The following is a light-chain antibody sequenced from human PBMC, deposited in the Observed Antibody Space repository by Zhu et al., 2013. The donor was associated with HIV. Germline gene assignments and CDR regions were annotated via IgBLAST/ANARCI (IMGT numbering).Light chain of an antibody. V-gene: IGKV3-20*01. CDR3: QQSGSSPFT. J-gene: IGKJ3*01. CDR2: GAS. Sequence: ETVLTQSPGTLSLSPGERATLSCRASQSVSSSYLAWYQQKPGQAPRLLIYGASSRATGIPDRFSGSGSGTDFTLTISRLEPEDFAVYYCQQSGSSPFTFGPGTKVDLK. CDR1: QSVSSSY.